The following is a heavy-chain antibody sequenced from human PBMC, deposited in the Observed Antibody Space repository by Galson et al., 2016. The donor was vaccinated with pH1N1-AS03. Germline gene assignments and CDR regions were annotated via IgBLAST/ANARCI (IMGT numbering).Heavy chain of an antibody. Sequence: SETLSLTCSVSGVSINSHLWTWIRQTPGKELEWIGNLDHTGNTEYSPSLKTRVSISVDTSKNQLSLRLKSVTAADTAVYYCARQGQWLVGHYYYGMDVWGHGTTVTVSS. CDR3: ARQGQWLVGHYYYGMDV. V-gene: IGHV4-59*08. CDR1: GVSINSHL. CDR2: LDHTGNT. J-gene: IGHJ6*02. D-gene: IGHD6-19*01.